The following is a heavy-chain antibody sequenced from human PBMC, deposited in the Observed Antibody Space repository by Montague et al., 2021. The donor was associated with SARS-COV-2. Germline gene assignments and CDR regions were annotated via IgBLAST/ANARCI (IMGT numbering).Heavy chain of an antibody. CDR3: ARDLSSSWSYWFDP. V-gene: IGHV4-39*02. Sequence: SETLSLTCTVSGGSISSSDSYWGWIRQPPGKGLEWIGNIYYSGTTYYNPSLKSRITMAVDTSKNQFSLKLSSVTAADTAVYYCARDLSSSWSYWFDPWGQGTLVTVSS. J-gene: IGHJ5*02. CDR1: GGSISSSDSY. CDR2: IYYSGTT. D-gene: IGHD6-13*01.